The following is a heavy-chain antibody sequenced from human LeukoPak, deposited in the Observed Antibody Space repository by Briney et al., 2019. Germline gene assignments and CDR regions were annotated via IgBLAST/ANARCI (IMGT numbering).Heavy chain of an antibody. CDR2: FDPEDGET. Sequence: GASVKVSCKVSGYTLTELSMHWVRQAPGKGLEWMGGFDPEDGETIYAQKFQGRVTMTEDTSTDTAYMELSSLRSEDTAVYYCATSSLAPDYFFAFDIWGQGTMVTVSS. CDR3: ATSSLAPDYFFAFDI. D-gene: IGHD3-10*01. J-gene: IGHJ3*02. CDR1: GYTLTELS. V-gene: IGHV1-24*01.